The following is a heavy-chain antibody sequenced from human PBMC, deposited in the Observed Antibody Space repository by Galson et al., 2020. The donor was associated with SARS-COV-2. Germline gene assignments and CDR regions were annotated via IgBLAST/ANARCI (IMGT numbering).Heavy chain of an antibody. V-gene: IGHV3-30*18. CDR2: ISYDGSNK. CDR1: GFTFSSYG. CDR3: AKGAWYYYDSSGYYDFDY. Sequence: GGSLRLSCAASGFTFSSYGMHWVRQAPGKGLEWVAVISYDGSNKYYADSVKGRFTISRDNSKNTLYLQMNSLRAEDTAVYYCAKGAWYYYDSSGYYDFDYWGQGTLVTVSS. J-gene: IGHJ4*02. D-gene: IGHD3-22*01.